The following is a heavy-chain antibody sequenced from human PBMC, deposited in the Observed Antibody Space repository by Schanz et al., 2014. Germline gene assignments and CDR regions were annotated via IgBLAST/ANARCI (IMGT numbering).Heavy chain of an antibody. Sequence: QVQLVQSGGEVKTPGASVKVSCKASGYTFTRSVIIWVRQAPGQGLEWMGWIGGSHGNTNFAQKFQGRVTMTTDTSTSTVYMELRSLTSDDSAVYYCARDRDQWDGNYLDYWGQGTLLAVSS. CDR1: GYTFTRSV. V-gene: IGHV1-18*01. J-gene: IGHJ4*02. CDR3: ARDRDQWDGNYLDY. CDR2: IGGSHGNT. D-gene: IGHD1-26*01.